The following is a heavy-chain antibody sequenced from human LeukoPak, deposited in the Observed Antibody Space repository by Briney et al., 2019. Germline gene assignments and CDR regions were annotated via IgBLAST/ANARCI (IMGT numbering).Heavy chain of an antibody. CDR2: IKQGGSEK. D-gene: IGHD2-15*01. CDR3: ARDRGSYCSGGSCHFFDY. CDR1: GFTFRSYW. V-gene: IGHV3-7*01. Sequence: GGSLRLSCATSGFTFRSYWVSWVRQAPGKGLEWVANIKQGGSEKYYVDSVKGRFTISRDNAKNSLYLQMNSLRAEDTAVYYCARDRGSYCSGGSCHFFDYWGQGTLVTVSS. J-gene: IGHJ4*02.